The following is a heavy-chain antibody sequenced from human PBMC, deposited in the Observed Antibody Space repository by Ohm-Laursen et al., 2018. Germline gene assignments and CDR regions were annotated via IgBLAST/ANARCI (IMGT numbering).Heavy chain of an antibody. J-gene: IGHJ6*02. D-gene: IGHD6-6*01. CDR2: MNPNSGNT. CDR3: ARGGGYSSSSNYYYGMDV. Sequence: SVKVSCKASGYTFTSYDINWVRQATGQGLEWMGWMNPNSGNTGYAQKFQGRVTMTRNTSISTAYMELSSLRSEDTAVYYCARGGGYSSSSNYYYGMDVWGQGTTVTVSS. V-gene: IGHV1-8*01. CDR1: GYTFTSYD.